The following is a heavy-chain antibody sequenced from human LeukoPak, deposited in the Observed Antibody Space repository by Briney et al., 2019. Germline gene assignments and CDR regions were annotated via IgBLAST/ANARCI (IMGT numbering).Heavy chain of an antibody. Sequence: PSETLSLTCTVSGGSISSYYWSWIRQPPGKGLEWIGYIYYSGSTNYYPSLKIRVTVSVDTSKNQFSLKLSSVTAADTAVYYCARSAGYYFDYWGQGTLVTVSS. J-gene: IGHJ4*02. D-gene: IGHD1-14*01. CDR2: IYYSGST. CDR3: ARSAGYYFDY. CDR1: GGSISSYY. V-gene: IGHV4-59*01.